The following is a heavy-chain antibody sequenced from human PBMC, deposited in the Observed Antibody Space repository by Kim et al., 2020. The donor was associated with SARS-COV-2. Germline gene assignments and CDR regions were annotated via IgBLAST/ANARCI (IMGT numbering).Heavy chain of an antibody. J-gene: IGHJ5*02. V-gene: IGHV3-13*01. D-gene: IGHD3-3*01. CDR1: GFTFSSYD. CDR3: ARGRWYYDFWSGYNGGEYWFDP. CDR2: IGTAGDT. Sequence: GGSLRLSCAASGFTFSSYDMHWVRQATGKGLERVSAIGTAGDTYYPGSVKGRFTISRENAKNSLYLQMNSLRAGDTAVYYCARGRWYYDFWSGYNGGEYWFDPWGQGTLVTVSS.